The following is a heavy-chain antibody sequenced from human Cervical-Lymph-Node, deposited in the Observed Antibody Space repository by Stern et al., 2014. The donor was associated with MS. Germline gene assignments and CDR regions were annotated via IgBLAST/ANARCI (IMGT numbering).Heavy chain of an antibody. Sequence: VQLVQSGAEVKKPGSSVKVSCQATGETFSSSAISWVRQAPGQGLEWMGGIIPVLETTHYARKFQGRLTITADTSTSTVHMALSSLTSNDTAVYYCARDLGVGPSVSWGEGTVVTVSS. CDR3: ARDLGVGPSVS. D-gene: IGHD1-26*01. V-gene: IGHV1-69*06. CDR2: IIPVLETT. J-gene: IGHJ5*02. CDR1: GETFSSSA.